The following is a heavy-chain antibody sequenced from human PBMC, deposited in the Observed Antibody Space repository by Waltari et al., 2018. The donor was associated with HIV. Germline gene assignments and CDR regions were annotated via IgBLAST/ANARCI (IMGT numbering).Heavy chain of an antibody. CDR2: IKEDGGER. J-gene: IGHJ4*02. Sequence: LEESGGGAVQPGESLRLSCEASGFSFGSFWLSWVRQVSGKGVEWVGDIKEDGGERNVVDSVKGRFTVSRDNAKNLLILKMDNLKMEDSGIYYCARGAGSVWGQGTLVTVSS. CDR3: ARGAGSV. CDR1: GFSFGSFW. V-gene: IGHV3-7*01.